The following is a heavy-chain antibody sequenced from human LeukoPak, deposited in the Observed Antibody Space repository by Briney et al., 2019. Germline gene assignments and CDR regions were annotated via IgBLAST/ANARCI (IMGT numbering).Heavy chain of an antibody. D-gene: IGHD5-24*01. CDR1: GFTFSSYG. Sequence: AGGSLRLSCAASGFTFSSYGMHWVRQAPGKGLEWVAVISNDGSNKYYADSVKGRFTISRDNSKNTLYLQMNSLRAEDTAVYYCARDRGDGYNLDYFDYWGQGTLVTVSS. V-gene: IGHV3-30*03. J-gene: IGHJ4*02. CDR2: ISNDGSNK. CDR3: ARDRGDGYNLDYFDY.